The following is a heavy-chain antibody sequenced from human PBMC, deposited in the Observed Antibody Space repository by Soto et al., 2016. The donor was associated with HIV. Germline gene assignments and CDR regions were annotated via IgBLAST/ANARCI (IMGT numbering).Heavy chain of an antibody. V-gene: IGHV3-21*01. J-gene: IGHJ4*02. CDR2: ISSSGSHI. CDR1: GFIFSGYS. D-gene: IGHD1-1*01. CDR3: TRDREFKXNPNYFDY. Sequence: EVQLVESGGGLVKPGGSLRLSCAASGFIFSGYSMNWVRQAPGKGLEWASSISSSGSHIDYAYSVKGRFTISRDDAKNSLYLQMNSLRAEDTAVYYCTRDREFKXNPNYFDYWGQGTPVHRLR.